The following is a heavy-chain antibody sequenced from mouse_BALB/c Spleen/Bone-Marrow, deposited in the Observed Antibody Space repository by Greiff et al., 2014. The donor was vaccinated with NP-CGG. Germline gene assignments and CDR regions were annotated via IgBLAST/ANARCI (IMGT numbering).Heavy chain of an antibody. CDR2: NDPYSGGT. V-gene: IGHV1S135*01. D-gene: IGHD1-1*01. J-gene: IGHJ2*01. CDR3: ARLGTTAVPDY. CDR1: GYAFTNYN. Sequence: VQLKESGPELVKPGASVKVSCKASGYAFTNYNMYWVKQSHGKSLEWIGYNDPYSGGTNYNQKFKSKATLTVDKSSSTAYMHLNSLTSEDSAVYYCARLGTTAVPDYWGQGTTLTVSS.